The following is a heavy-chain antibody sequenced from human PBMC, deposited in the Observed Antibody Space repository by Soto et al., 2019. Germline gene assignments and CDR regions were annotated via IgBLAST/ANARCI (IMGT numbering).Heavy chain of an antibody. CDR2: ISAYNGNT. CDR3: ARDLFVVGASHFDY. Sequence: ASVKVSCKASGYTFTSYGISWVRQAPGQGLEWMGWISAYNGNTNYAQKLQGRVTMTTDTSTSTAYMELRSLRSDDTAVYYCARDLFVVGASHFDYWGQGTLVTVSS. CDR1: GYTFTSYG. D-gene: IGHD1-26*01. J-gene: IGHJ4*02. V-gene: IGHV1-18*01.